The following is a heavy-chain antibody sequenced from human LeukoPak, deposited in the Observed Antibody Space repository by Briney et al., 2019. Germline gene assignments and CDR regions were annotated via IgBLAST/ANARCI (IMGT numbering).Heavy chain of an antibody. CDR1: GYTFTSYD. D-gene: IGHD6-6*01. CDR3: ARHYSSPYNWFDP. J-gene: IGHJ5*02. V-gene: IGHV1-69*04. CDR2: IIPILGIA. Sequence: VASVKVSCKASGYTFTSYDINWVRQATGQGLEWMGRIIPILGIANYAQKFQGRVTITADKSTSTAYMELSSLRSEDTAVYYCARHYSSPYNWFDPWGQGTLVTVSS.